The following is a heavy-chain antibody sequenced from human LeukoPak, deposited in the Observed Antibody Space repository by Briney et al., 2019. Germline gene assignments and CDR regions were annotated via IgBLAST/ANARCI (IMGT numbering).Heavy chain of an antibody. CDR3: ARERPSWDAFDI. CDR1: GFTFSSYE. V-gene: IGHV3-48*03. Sequence: GGSLRLSCAASGFTFSSYEMNWVRQAPGKGLEWVSYISSSGSTIYYADSVKGRFTISRDNAENSLYLQMNSLRAEDTAVYYCARERPSWDAFDIWGQGTMVTVSS. CDR2: ISSSGSTI. J-gene: IGHJ3*02.